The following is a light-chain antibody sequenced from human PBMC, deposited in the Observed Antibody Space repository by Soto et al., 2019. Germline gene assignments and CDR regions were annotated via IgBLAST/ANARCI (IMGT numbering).Light chain of an antibody. V-gene: IGKV3-20*01. CDR3: QQYGSSTPFT. CDR1: QSVSSSY. Sequence: EIVLTQSPGTLALSPGERATLSCRASQSVSSSYLAWYQQKPGQAPRLLIYGASSRATGIPDRFSGSGSGKDFTLTLSRLENEDLEVYYFQQYGSSTPFTFGGWTKVEIK. CDR2: GAS. J-gene: IGKJ4*01.